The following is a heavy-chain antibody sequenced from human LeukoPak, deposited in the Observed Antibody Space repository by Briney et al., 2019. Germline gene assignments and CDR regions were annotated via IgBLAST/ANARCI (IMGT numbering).Heavy chain of an antibody. V-gene: IGHV4-59*01. D-gene: IGHD5-12*01. CDR3: ARSIAFGRGHSGYKALFDY. CDR1: GGSISSYY. CDR2: IYYSGST. J-gene: IGHJ4*02. Sequence: SETLSLTCTVSGGSISSYYWSWIRQLPGKGLEWIGYIYYSGSTNYNPSLKSRVTISVDTSKNQFSLKLSSVTAADTAVYYCARSIAFGRGHSGYKALFDYWGQGTLVTVSS.